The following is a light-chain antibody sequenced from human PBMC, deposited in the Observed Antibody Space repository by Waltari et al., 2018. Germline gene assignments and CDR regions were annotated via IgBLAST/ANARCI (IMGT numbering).Light chain of an antibody. V-gene: IGLV2-14*03. J-gene: IGLJ2*01. Sequence: QFALTQPAPVSASPGHSTPISSPGTSSDVGGSDYVSWYQQHPGKAPQLMIYDVNKRPSGVSHRFSASKSGNTASLTIFGLQAEDEADYYCISYTSTTTYVIVGGGTKLTVL. CDR3: ISYTSTTTYVI. CDR2: DVN. CDR1: SSDVGGSDY.